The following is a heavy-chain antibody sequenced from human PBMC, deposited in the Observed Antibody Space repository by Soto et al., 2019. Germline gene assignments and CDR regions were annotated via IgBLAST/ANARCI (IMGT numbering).Heavy chain of an antibody. CDR1: GGSISSYY. J-gene: IGHJ3*02. V-gene: IGHV4-59*01. Sequence: SETLSLTCTVSGGSISSYYWSWIRQPPGKGLEWIGYIYYSGSTNYNPSLKSRVTISVDTSKNQFSLKLSSVTAADTAVYYCAREPRGWYDAFDIWGQGTMVTVSS. D-gene: IGHD6-19*01. CDR3: AREPRGWYDAFDI. CDR2: IYYSGST.